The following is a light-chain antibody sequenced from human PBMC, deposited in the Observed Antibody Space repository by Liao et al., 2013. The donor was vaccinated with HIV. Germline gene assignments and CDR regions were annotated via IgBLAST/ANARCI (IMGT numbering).Light chain of an antibody. J-gene: IGLJ3*02. CDR3: QIWDSNNDLPV. V-gene: IGLV3-16*01. Sequence: SYELTQPPSVSVSLGQMARITCSGEALPKKYAYWYQQKPGQAPVLVIYKDNERPSGIPERFAGSSSGTIATLTISRVEAGDEADFYCQIWDSNNDLPVFGGGTKLTVL. CDR1: ALPKKY. CDR2: KDN.